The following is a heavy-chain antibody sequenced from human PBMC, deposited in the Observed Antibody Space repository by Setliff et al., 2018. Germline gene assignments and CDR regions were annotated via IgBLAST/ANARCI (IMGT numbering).Heavy chain of an antibody. D-gene: IGHD2-2*01. CDR2: IYVTEST. Sequence: PSETLSLTCTVSGDSISNYYWNWIRQPAGKGLEWIGRIYVTESTKYNPSLKSRVTLSIDTSKNQSSLKLSSVTAADTAVYYCARGRMRGSCSGPSCTYDPFDIWGQGTPVTVSS. J-gene: IGHJ3*02. V-gene: IGHV4-4*07. CDR3: ARGRMRGSCSGPSCTYDPFDI. CDR1: GDSISNYY.